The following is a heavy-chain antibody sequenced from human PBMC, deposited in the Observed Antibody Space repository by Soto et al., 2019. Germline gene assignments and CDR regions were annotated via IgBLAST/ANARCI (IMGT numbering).Heavy chain of an antibody. Sequence: GGSLRLSCAASGFTLSTYNMNWVRQAPGRGLEWVSSISSSSDHIYYADSVKGRFTISRDNANNSLYLQMNSLRAEDTAVYYCAKDRGRGSPVSGGMDVWGQGTMVTVSS. CDR2: ISSSSDHI. CDR1: GFTLSTYN. J-gene: IGHJ6*02. D-gene: IGHD3-10*01. CDR3: AKDRGRGSPVSGGMDV. V-gene: IGHV3-21*01.